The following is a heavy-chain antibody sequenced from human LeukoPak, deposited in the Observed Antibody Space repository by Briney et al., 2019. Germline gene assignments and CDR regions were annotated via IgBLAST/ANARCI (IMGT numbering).Heavy chain of an antibody. CDR1: GFTFSSYA. D-gene: IGHD6-13*01. CDR2: ISYDGSNE. J-gene: IGHJ4*02. Sequence: GGSLRLSCAASGFTFSSYAMHWVRQAPGKGLEWVAVISYDGSNEYYADSVKGRFTISRDNSKNTLYLQMNSLRAEDTAVNYCSTPLEEQLVFDYWGQGTLVTVSS. V-gene: IGHV3-30-3*01. CDR3: STPLEEQLVFDY.